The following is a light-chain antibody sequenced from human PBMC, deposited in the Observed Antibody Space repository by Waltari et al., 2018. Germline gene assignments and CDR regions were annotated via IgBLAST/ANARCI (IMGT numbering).Light chain of an antibody. CDR2: GAS. Sequence: EIVMTQSPATLSVSPGERATLSCRASQSVSGSLAWYQQKPGQAPRLLIYGASTRATGIPARVSGTGSGTEFTLTISSLQSEDVAVYYCQQYNNWPKTFGGGTKVEIK. CDR3: QQYNNWPKT. J-gene: IGKJ4*01. V-gene: IGKV3-15*01. CDR1: QSVSGS.